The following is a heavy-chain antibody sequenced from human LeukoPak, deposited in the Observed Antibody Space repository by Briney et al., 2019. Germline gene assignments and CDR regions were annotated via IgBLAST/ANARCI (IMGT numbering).Heavy chain of an antibody. Sequence: SETLSLIRTVSGGSISSSSYYWGWIRQPPGKGLEWIGSIYYSGTTYYNPSLKSRVTISVDTSKNQFSLKLSSLTAADTAVYYCARLWGSTSLIDYWGQGTLVSVFS. CDR3: ARLWGSTSLIDY. V-gene: IGHV4-39*01. D-gene: IGHD2-2*01. CDR1: GGSISSSSYY. CDR2: IYYSGTT. J-gene: IGHJ4*02.